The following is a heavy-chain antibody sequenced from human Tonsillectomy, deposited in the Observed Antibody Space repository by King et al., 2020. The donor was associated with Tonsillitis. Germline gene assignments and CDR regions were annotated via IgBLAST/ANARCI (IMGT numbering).Heavy chain of an antibody. CDR3: AKVRKSSGWSYYFDD. V-gene: IGHV3-23*04. Sequence: VQLVESGGGLVQPGGSLRLSCAASGFTFFNYGMSWVRQAPGKGLEWVSAISHSGINTYYADSVKDRFTISRDNSKNTLYVQMKSLRAEDTAVYYCAKVRKSSGWSYYFDDWGQGTLVTVSS. CDR1: GFTFFNYG. D-gene: IGHD6-19*01. J-gene: IGHJ4*02. CDR2: ISHSGINT.